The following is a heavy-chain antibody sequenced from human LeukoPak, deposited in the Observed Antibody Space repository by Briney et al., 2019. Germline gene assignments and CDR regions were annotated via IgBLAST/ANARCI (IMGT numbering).Heavy chain of an antibody. CDR2: ISYDGSNK. CDR1: GFTFSYYG. J-gene: IGHJ6*04. Sequence: QLGRALLHCCSAPGFTFSYYGRQRVRRAPGKVLERVPAISYDGSNKYYGDSVKGRFTISRDNSKNTLYLQMNSLRAEDTAVYYCAKTPRKDYYYGMDVWGKGTTVTVSS. CDR3: AKTPRKDYYYGMDV. V-gene: IGHV3-30*18.